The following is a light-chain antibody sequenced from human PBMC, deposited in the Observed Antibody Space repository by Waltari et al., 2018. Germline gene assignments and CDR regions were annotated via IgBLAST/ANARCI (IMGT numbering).Light chain of an antibody. Sequence: DIQMTQSPSSLSASVGDRVTITYRASQSISSYLNWYQQKPGKAPNLLISAASSLQSGVPSRFSGSGYGTDFTLTISSLQPEDFATYYGEQSYSTPLTFGGGTKVEIK. J-gene: IGKJ4*01. V-gene: IGKV1-39*01. CDR1: QSISSY. CDR3: EQSYSTPLT. CDR2: AAS.